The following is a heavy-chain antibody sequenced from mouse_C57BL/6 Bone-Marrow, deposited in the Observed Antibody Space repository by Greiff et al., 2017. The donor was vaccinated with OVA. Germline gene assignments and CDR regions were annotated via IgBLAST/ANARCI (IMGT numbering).Heavy chain of an antibody. CDR3: ARTYYGYDGVDY. D-gene: IGHD2-9*01. J-gene: IGHJ2*01. CDR1: GYTFTSYW. Sequence: QVQLKQPGAELVKPGASVKMSCKASGYTFTSYWIIWVKQRPGQGLEWIGDIYPGSGSTNYTEKFKSKATLTVDTSSSTAYMQLSSLTSEDSAVYYCARTYYGYDGVDYWGQGTTLTVSS. V-gene: IGHV1-55*01. CDR2: IYPGSGST.